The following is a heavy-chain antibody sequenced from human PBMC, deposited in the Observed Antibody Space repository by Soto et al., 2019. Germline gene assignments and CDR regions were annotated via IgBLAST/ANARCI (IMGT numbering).Heavy chain of an antibody. J-gene: IGHJ4*02. CDR1: GGSISSGDYY. CDR2: MYYSGST. Sequence: QVQLQESGPGRVKPSQTLSLTCTVSGGSISSGDYYWSWIRQPPGKGLEWIGYMYYSGSTYYNPSLKSRVTISVDTSKNQFSLKLSSVTAADTAVYYCARWLGYGPHFDYWGQGTLVTVSS. V-gene: IGHV4-30-4*01. D-gene: IGHD5-12*01. CDR3: ARWLGYGPHFDY.